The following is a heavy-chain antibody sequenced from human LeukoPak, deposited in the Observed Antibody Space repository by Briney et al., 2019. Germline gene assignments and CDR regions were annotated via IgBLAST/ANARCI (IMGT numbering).Heavy chain of an antibody. Sequence: ASVKVSCKASRYTFTGYYMHWVRQAPGQGREWMGWINPNSGGTNYAQKFQGRVTMTRDTSISTAYMELSRLRSDDTAVYYCATRALRLGELSPLDYWGQGTLVTVSS. V-gene: IGHV1-2*02. CDR1: RYTFTGYY. J-gene: IGHJ4*02. CDR2: INPNSGGT. D-gene: IGHD3-16*02. CDR3: ATRALRLGELSPLDY.